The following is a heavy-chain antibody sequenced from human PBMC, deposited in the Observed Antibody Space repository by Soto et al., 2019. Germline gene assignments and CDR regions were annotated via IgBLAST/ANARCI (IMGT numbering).Heavy chain of an antibody. J-gene: IGHJ4*02. CDR1: GYSISSGYY. CDR3: ARVQVVGARYFDY. CDR2: IYHSGST. V-gene: IGHV4-38-2*01. Sequence: SETLSLTCAVSGYSISSGYYWGWIRQPPGKGLEWIGSIYHSGSTYYNPSLKSRVTISVDTSKNQFSLKLSSVTAADTAVYYCARVQVVGARYFDYWGQGTLVTVSS. D-gene: IGHD1-26*01.